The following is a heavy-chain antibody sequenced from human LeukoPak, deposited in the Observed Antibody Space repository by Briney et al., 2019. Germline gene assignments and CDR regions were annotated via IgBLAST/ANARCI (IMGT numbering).Heavy chain of an antibody. D-gene: IGHD3-9*01. CDR3: ARGINDILTGSATFDY. Sequence: SETLSLTCTVSGGSVSSGSYYWSWIRQPPGKGLEWIGYIYYSGSTNYNPSLKGRVTISVDTSKNQFSLKLSSVTAADTAVYYCARGINDILTGSATFDYWGQGTLVTVSS. V-gene: IGHV4-61*01. CDR1: GGSVSSGSYY. CDR2: IYYSGST. J-gene: IGHJ4*02.